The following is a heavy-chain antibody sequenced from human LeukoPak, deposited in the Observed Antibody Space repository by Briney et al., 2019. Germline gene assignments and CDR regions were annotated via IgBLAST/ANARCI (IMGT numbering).Heavy chain of an antibody. V-gene: IGHV4-30-4*01. CDR1: GGSISSGDYY. CDR2: IYYSGST. J-gene: IGHJ4*02. Sequence: SQTLSLTCTVSGGSISSGDYYWSWIRQPPGKGLEWIGYIYYSGSTYYNPSLKSRVTISVDTSKNQFSLKLSSVTAADTAVYYCARQEGGLSGSYYYWGQGTLVTVSS. CDR3: ARQEGGLSGSYYY. D-gene: IGHD3-10*01.